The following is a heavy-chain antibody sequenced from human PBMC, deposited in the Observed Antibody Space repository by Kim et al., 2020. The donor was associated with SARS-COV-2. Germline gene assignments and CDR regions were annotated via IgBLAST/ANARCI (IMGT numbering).Heavy chain of an antibody. D-gene: IGHD3-16*02. V-gene: IGHV3-33*08. CDR1: GFTFSSYG. Sequence: GGSLRLSCAASGFTFSSYGMHWVRQAPGKGLEWVALIWYDGSKKYYADSVKGRFIISRDNSKNTLYLQMNSLRGEDTAVYYCARDSGVGYDYIWGSFRANYYYAMDVWGQGTTVTVSS. CDR2: IWYDGSKK. CDR3: ARDSGVGYDYIWGSFRANYYYAMDV. J-gene: IGHJ6*02.